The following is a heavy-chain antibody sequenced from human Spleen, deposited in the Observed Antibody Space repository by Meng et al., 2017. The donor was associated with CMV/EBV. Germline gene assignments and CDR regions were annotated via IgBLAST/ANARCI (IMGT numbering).Heavy chain of an antibody. D-gene: IGHD7-27*01. CDR3: ARDSRRTGEGAFEY. V-gene: IGHV3-30-3*01. Sequence: GQLVESGGGVGQPGRSLRLSGEASGFTFSSHAMHWVRQAPGKGLEWVAVISSDGSNKHNTDSVKGRFSISRDNSKNMVYLQMNSLGPDDTALYYCARDSRRTGEGAFEYWGQGTLVTVSS. CDR1: GFTFSSHA. CDR2: ISSDGSNK. J-gene: IGHJ4*02.